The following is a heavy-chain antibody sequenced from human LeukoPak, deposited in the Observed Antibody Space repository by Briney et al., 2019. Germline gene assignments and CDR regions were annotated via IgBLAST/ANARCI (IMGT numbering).Heavy chain of an antibody. CDR1: GGSISGYY. D-gene: IGHD6-19*01. CDR2: IYYSGST. J-gene: IGHJ6*04. V-gene: IGHV4-59*01. CDR3: ARAQSGSGWYNYYYYGMDV. Sequence: SETLSLTCTVSGGSISGYYWSWIRQPPGKGLEWIGYIYYSGSTNYNPSLKSRVTISVDTSKNQFSLKLSSVTAAGTAVYYCARAQSGSGWYNYYYYGMDVWGKGTTVTVSS.